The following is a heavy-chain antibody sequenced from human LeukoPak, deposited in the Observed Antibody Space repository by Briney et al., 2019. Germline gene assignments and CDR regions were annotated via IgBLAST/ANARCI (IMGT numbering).Heavy chain of an antibody. D-gene: IGHD3-10*01. CDR1: GYTFTGYY. CDR3: ARVPLLWFGEFPPSQDWFDP. Sequence: ASVKVSCKASGYTFTGYYMHWVRQAPGQGLEWMGWTNPNSGGTNYAQRFQGRVTMTRDTSISTAYMELSRLRSDDTAVYYCARVPLLWFGEFPPSQDWFDPWGQGTLVTVSS. V-gene: IGHV1-2*02. CDR2: TNPNSGGT. J-gene: IGHJ5*02.